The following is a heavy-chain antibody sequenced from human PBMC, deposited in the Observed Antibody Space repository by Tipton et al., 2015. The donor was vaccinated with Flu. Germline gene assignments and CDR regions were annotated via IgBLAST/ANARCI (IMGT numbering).Heavy chain of an antibody. CDR1: GGSISSSSYY. J-gene: IGHJ4*02. D-gene: IGHD3-3*01. CDR3: ARDPFPGYDFWSGYYSSFDY. Sequence: TLSLTCTVSGGSISSSSYYWGWIRQPPGKGLEWIGSIYYSGSTSYNPSLKSRVTISVDTSKNQFSLKLSSVTAADTAVYYCARDPFPGYDFWSGYYSSFDYWGQGTLVTVSS. V-gene: IGHV4-39*07. CDR2: IYYSGST.